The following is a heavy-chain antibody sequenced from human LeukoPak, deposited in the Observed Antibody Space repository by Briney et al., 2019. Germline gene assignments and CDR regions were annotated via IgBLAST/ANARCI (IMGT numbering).Heavy chain of an antibody. CDR1: GGSIRSSGYY. CDR2: MYYSGST. V-gene: IGHV4-31*03. D-gene: IGHD3-22*01. J-gene: IGHJ4*01. Sequence: SQTLSLTCTVSGGSIRSSGYYWSWIRQHPGKGLEWIGYMYYSGSTYYNPSLKSRVSISVDTSKNQFSLKLSSVTAADTAVYYCTRFLGSSGYYDYWGHGTLVTVPS. CDR3: TRFLGSSGYYDY.